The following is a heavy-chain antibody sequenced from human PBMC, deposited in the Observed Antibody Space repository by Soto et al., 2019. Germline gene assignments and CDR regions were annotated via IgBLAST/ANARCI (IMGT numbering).Heavy chain of an antibody. D-gene: IGHD6-13*01. V-gene: IGHV3-64*01. Sequence: VQLVESGGGLVQPGGSLRLSGAASGFTFSSYAMHWVRQAPGKGLEYVSAISSNGGSTYYANSVKGRFTISRDNSKNTLYLQMGSLRAEDMAVYYCAAVLYSSSWYVADWYFDLWGRGTLVTVSS. CDR1: GFTFSSYA. CDR3: AAVLYSSSWYVADWYFDL. CDR2: ISSNGGST. J-gene: IGHJ2*01.